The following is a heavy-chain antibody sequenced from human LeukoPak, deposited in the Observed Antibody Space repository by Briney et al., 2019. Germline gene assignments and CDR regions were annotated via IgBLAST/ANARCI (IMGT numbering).Heavy chain of an antibody. D-gene: IGHD1-26*01. CDR1: GGSISSYY. CDR3: AAFLGATGSFDY. CDR2: IYYSGST. Sequence: SETLSLTCTVSGGSISSYYWSWSRQPPGKGLGWIGYIYYSGSTNYNPSLKSRVTISVDTSKNQFSLKLTSMTAADRAVFYCAAFLGATGSFDYWGQGTLVTVHS. J-gene: IGHJ4*02. V-gene: IGHV4-59*08.